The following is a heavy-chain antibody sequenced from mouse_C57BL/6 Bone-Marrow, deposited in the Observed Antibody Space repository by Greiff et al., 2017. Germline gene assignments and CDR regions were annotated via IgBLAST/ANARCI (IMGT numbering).Heavy chain of an antibody. J-gene: IGHJ3*01. CDR3: ARPDYYYGSSRCAY. V-gene: IGHV1-9*01. Sequence: VQLQQSGAELMKPGASVKLSCKATGYTFTGYWIEWVKQRPGHGLEWIGEILPGSGSTNYNEKFKGKATFTADTASNTAYMQLSSRTTEDSAIYDCARPDYYYGSSRCAYWGQGTLVTVSA. CDR1: GYTFTGYW. D-gene: IGHD1-1*01. CDR2: ILPGSGST.